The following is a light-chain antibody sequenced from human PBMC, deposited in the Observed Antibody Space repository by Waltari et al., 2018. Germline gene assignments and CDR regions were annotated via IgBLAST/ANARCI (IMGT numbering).Light chain of an antibody. J-gene: IGKJ2*01. Sequence: IVMTQSPLSLPVTPGEPASISCRASHSLLHSNGYNYLDWYLQKPGQSPRLLIYLRSDRASGVPDRFSGSGSGTDFTLKISRVEAEDVGVYYCMQALQTPYTFGQGTKLEIK. CDR3: MQALQTPYT. V-gene: IGKV2-28*01. CDR1: HSLLHSNGYNY. CDR2: LRS.